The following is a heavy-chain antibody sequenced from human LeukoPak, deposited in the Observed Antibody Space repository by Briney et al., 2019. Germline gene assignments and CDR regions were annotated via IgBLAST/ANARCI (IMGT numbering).Heavy chain of an antibody. J-gene: IGHJ4*02. CDR3: ARRFGYYYDSSGYYYFDY. D-gene: IGHD3-22*01. V-gene: IGHV5-51*01. CDR1: GYSFTSYW. Sequence: GASLQISCKGSGYSFTSYWIGWVRQMPGKGLEWMGIIYPGDSDTRYSPSFQGQVTISADKSISTAYLQWSSLKASDTAMYYCARRFGYYYDSSGYYYFDYWGQGTLVTVSS. CDR2: IYPGDSDT.